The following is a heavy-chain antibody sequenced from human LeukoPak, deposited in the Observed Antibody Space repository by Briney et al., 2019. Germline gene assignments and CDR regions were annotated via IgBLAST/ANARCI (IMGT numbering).Heavy chain of an antibody. CDR1: GGSINGYY. V-gene: IGHV4-59*01. CDR2: IYYTGST. J-gene: IGHJ4*02. CDR3: ARDGYSYGSDY. Sequence: PSETLSLTCTVSGGSINGYYWSWIRQSPGKGLESLGYIYYTGSTNYNPSLKSRVTMSVDTSRNQFFLRLSSVTAADTAVYYCARDGYSYGSDYWGQGTLVTVSS. D-gene: IGHD5-18*01.